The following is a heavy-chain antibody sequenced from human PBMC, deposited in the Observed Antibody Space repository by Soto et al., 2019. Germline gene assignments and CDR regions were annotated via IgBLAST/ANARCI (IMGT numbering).Heavy chain of an antibody. Sequence: SETLSLTCTVSGGSISSGGYYWSWIRQHPGKGLEWIGYIYYSGSTYYNPSLKSRVTISVDTSKNQFSLKLSSVTAADTAVYYCARGYYDILTGYQTYFDYWGQGTLVTVSS. D-gene: IGHD3-9*01. V-gene: IGHV4-31*03. CDR1: GGSISSGGYY. J-gene: IGHJ4*02. CDR2: IYYSGST. CDR3: ARGYYDILTGYQTYFDY.